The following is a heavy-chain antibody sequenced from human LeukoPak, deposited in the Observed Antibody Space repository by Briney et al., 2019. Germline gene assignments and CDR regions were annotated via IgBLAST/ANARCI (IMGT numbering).Heavy chain of an antibody. D-gene: IGHD1-26*01. CDR2: ITWNSGSI. CDR1: GFKFDDYV. J-gene: IGHJ4*02. Sequence: GRSLRLFCAAYGFKFDDYVMQWVRQAPGKGLEWVSGITWNSGSIGYADSVKGRFTISRDNAKNSLYLQMNSLRAEDTALYYCAKGSGSYSGPLDYRGQGTLVTVSS. CDR3: AKGSGSYSGPLDY. V-gene: IGHV3-9*01.